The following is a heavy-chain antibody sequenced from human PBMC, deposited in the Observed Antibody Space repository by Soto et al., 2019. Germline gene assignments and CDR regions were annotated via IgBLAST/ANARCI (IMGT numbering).Heavy chain of an antibody. V-gene: IGHV3-23*01. Sequence: GGTLRLSCTASGFTLQNYAMAWVRQAPGKGLEWVSTLIGGHYGTAYSYSVKGRFTVSRDNSKNCLYLQMNSLGVEDTAMYFCAKGKSTGDIDWFDPWGQGSLVTVSS. J-gene: IGHJ5*02. CDR2: LIGGHYGT. D-gene: IGHD3-10*01. CDR1: GFTLQNYA. CDR3: AKGKSTGDIDWFDP.